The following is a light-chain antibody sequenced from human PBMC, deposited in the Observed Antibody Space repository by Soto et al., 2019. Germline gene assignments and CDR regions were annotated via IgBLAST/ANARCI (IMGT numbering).Light chain of an antibody. CDR3: QQYGSSTWT. CDR2: GAS. J-gene: IGKJ1*01. V-gene: IGKV3-20*01. CDR1: QSVSSTY. Sequence: EIVLTQSPGTLSLSPGERATLSCRASQSVSSTYLAWYHQKPGQAPRLLIYGASSRATGIPDRFSGSGSGTDFPLTISRLEPEDFAVYYCQQYGSSTWTFGQGTKVEIK.